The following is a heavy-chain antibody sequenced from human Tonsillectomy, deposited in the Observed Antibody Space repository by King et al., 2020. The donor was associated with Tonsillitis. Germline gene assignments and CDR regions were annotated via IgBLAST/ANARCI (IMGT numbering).Heavy chain of an antibody. Sequence: VQLQESGPGLVKPSETLSLTCTVSGGSISTYYWSWIRQTPGKGLEWIGYIYYSASTNYNPSLKSRVTLSLDTSKNQFSLKLSSVTAADTAVYYCARVAGTYGGFGQLYFDYWGQGTLVTVSS. CDR3: ARVAGTYGGFGQLYFDY. CDR2: IYYSAST. J-gene: IGHJ4*02. CDR1: GGSISTYY. D-gene: IGHD2-8*01. V-gene: IGHV4-59*01.